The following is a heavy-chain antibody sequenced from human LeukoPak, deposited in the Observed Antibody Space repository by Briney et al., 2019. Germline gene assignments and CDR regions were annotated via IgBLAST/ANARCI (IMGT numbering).Heavy chain of an antibody. CDR3: GCMGYSGYERRGAFDI. CDR1: GGTFSSYA. V-gene: IGHV1-69*13. CDR2: IIPIFGTA. D-gene: IGHD5-12*01. J-gene: IGHJ3*02. Sequence: VKVSCKASGGTFSSYAISWVRQAPGQGLEWMGGIIPIFGTANYAQKFQGRVTITADESTSTAYMELSSLRSEDTAVYYCGCMGYSGYERRGAFDIWGQGTMVTVSS.